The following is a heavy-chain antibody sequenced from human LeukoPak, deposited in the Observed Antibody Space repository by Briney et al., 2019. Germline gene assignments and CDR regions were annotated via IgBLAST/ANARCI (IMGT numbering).Heavy chain of an antibody. D-gene: IGHD3-16*01. V-gene: IGHV3-30*02. J-gene: IGHJ3*01. CDR1: GFTSSTYG. Sequence: GGSLRLSCAASGFTSSTYGMHWVRQAPGKGLEWVAFIRYDGTHKYYADSVRGRFTISRDNPKNTLFLQMDTLRAEDTAVYYCANEAFMTETDAFDVWGQGTMVTVSS. CDR2: IRYDGTHK. CDR3: ANEAFMTETDAFDV.